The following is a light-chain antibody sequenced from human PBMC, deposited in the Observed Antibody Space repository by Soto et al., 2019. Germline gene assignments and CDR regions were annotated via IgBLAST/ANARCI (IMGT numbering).Light chain of an antibody. CDR1: QSISSY. J-gene: IGKJ4*01. CDR3: QQSYSTPT. CDR2: AAS. V-gene: IGKV1-39*01. Sequence: DIQMTQSPSSLSASVGDRVTITCRASQSISSYLNWYQQKPGKAPKLLIYAASSLQSGVPSRFGGSGSGTDFTLIISSLQPEDFATYYCQQSYSTPTFGGGTKVEIK.